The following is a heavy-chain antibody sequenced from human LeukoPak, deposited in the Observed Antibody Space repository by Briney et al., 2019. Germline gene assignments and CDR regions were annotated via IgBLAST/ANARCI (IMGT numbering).Heavy chain of an antibody. CDR1: GFTFSSYE. J-gene: IGHJ3*02. D-gene: IGHD3-16*01. V-gene: IGHV3-48*03. Sequence: GGSLRLSCAASGFTFSSYEMNWVRQAPGKGLEWVSYISSSGSTIYYADSVKGRFTISRDNAKNSLYLQVSSLRAEDTAVYFCASGGDLIFYAFDIWGRGTMVTVSS. CDR2: ISSSGSTI. CDR3: ASGGDLIFYAFDI.